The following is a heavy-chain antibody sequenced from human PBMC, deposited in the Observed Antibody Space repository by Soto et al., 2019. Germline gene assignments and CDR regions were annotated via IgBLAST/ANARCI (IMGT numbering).Heavy chain of an antibody. V-gene: IGHV1-8*01. Sequence: QVQLVQSGAEVKKPGASVKVSCKASGYTFTNYDVNWERQAPGQGLEWVGWMTPKSDDTGYAQKFQGRVTLTRNTSISTAYMELSSLTSEDTAVYYCARGLAVTRDAFDIWGQGTMVTVSS. CDR2: MTPKSDDT. CDR3: ARGLAVTRDAFDI. CDR1: GYTFTNYD. J-gene: IGHJ3*02. D-gene: IGHD4-4*01.